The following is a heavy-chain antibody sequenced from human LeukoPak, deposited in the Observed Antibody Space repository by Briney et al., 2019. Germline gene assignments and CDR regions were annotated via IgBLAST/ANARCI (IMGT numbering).Heavy chain of an antibody. J-gene: IGHJ4*02. CDR3: ARSLGRGYYPWYFDY. CDR2: IYSGGST. D-gene: IGHD3-3*01. Sequence: TGGSLRLSCAASGFTVSSNYMSWVRQAPGKGLEWVSVIYSGGSTYYADSVKGRFTISRHNSKNTLYLQMNSLRAEDTAVYYCARSLGRGYYPWYFDYWGQGTLVTVSS. V-gene: IGHV3-53*04. CDR1: GFTVSSNY.